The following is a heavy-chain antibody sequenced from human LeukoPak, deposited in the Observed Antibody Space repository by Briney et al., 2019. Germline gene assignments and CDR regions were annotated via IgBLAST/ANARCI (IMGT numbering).Heavy chain of an antibody. Sequence: PSQTLSLTCAVSGGSISSGGYSWSWIRQPPGKGLEWIGYIYHSGSTYYNPSLKSRVTISVDRSKNQFSLKLSSVTAADTAVYYCARLGRTSMLAGSYPIVTGVSYFDYWGQGTLVTVSS. CDR2: IYHSGST. V-gene: IGHV4-30-2*01. CDR3: ARLGRTSMLAGSYPIVTGVSYFDY. CDR1: GGSISSGGYS. D-gene: IGHD3-9*01. J-gene: IGHJ4*02.